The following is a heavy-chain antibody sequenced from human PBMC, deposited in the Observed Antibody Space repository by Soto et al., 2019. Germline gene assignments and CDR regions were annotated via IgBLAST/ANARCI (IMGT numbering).Heavy chain of an antibody. CDR2: IYYSGST. V-gene: IGHV4-30-4*01. CDR1: GGSISSGDYY. CDR3: ARGAGAYGSGSLGMDV. Sequence: TLSLTCTVSGGSISSGDYYWSWIRQPPGKGLEWIGYIYYSGSTYYNPSLKSRVTISVDTSKNQFSLKLSSVTAADTAVYYCARGAGAYGSGSLGMDVWGQGTTVTVSS. J-gene: IGHJ6*02. D-gene: IGHD3-10*01.